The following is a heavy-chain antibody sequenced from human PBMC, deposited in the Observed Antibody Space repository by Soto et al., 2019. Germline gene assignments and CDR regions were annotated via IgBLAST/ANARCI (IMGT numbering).Heavy chain of an antibody. CDR3: ATLHPTLLWFGELLQEKSYYYYGMDV. CDR1: GFTFSSYA. CDR2: ISYDGSNK. J-gene: IGHJ6*02. D-gene: IGHD3-10*01. V-gene: IGHV3-30-3*01. Sequence: GGSLRLSCAASGFTFSSYAMHWVRQAPGKGLEWVAVISYDGSNKYYADSVKGRFTISRDNSKNTLYLQMNSLRAEDTAVYYCATLHPTLLWFGELLQEKSYYYYGMDVWGQGTTVTVSS.